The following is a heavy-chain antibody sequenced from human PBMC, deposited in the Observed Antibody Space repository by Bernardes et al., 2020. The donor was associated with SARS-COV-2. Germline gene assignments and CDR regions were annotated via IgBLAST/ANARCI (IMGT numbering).Heavy chain of an antibody. V-gene: IGHV1-18*01. CDR2: ISAYNGNT. CDR1: GYTFTSYG. Sequence: ASVKVSCKASGYTFTSYGISWVRQAPGQGLEWMGWISAYNGNTNYAQKLQGRVTMTTDTSTSTAYMELRSLRSDDTAVYYCARDPGVFRWFGDKRTFDYWGQGTLVTVS. J-gene: IGHJ4*02. D-gene: IGHD3-10*01. CDR3: ARDPGVFRWFGDKRTFDY.